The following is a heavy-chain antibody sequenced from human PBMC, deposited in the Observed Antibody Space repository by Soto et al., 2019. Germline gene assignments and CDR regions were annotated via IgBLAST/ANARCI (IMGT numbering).Heavy chain of an antibody. J-gene: IGHJ6*02. D-gene: IGHD3-9*01. V-gene: IGHV3-23*01. CDR2: ISGSGGST. CDR3: SIDGAASLTTDVLGIDV. Sequence: GSLRLSCAASGFTFSSYAMSWVRQAPGKGLEWVSAISGSGGSTYYADSVKGRFTISRDNSKNTLYLQMTSLRAEDTAVYWCSIDGAASLTTDVLGIDVWGQGTPVTVSS. CDR1: GFTFSSYA.